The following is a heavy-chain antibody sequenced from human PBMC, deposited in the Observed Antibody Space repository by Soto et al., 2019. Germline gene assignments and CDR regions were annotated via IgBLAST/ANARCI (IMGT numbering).Heavy chain of an antibody. CDR2: ISYDGSNK. J-gene: IGHJ4*02. V-gene: IGHV3-30-3*01. CDR3: AREPGSSSWYS. D-gene: IGHD6-13*01. Sequence: GGSLRLSCAASGFTFSSYAMHWVRQAPGKGLEWVAVISYDGSNKYYADSVKGRFTISRDNSKNTLYLQMNSLRAEDTAVYYCAREPGSSSWYSWGQGTLVTVS. CDR1: GFTFSSYA.